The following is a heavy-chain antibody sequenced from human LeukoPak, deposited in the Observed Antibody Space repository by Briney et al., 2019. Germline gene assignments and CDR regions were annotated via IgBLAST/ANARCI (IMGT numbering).Heavy chain of an antibody. V-gene: IGHV4-39*01. D-gene: IGHD3-22*01. CDR3: AQWLQDYFDY. CDR2: IYYSGST. Sequence: SETLSLTCTVSGGSISSSSYYWGWLRQPPGKGLEWIGSIYYSGSTYYNPSLKSRVPISVDTSKNQFSLKLSSVTAADTAVYYCAQWLQDYFDYWGQGTLVSVCS. J-gene: IGHJ4*02. CDR1: GGSISSSSYY.